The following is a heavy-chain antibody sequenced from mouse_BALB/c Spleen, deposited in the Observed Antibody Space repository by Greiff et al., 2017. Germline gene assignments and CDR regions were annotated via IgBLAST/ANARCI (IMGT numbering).Heavy chain of an antibody. V-gene: IGHV1-63*02. CDR1: GYTFTNYW. Sequence: VQLQESGAELVRPGTSVKISCKASGYTFTNYWLGWVKQRPGHGLEWIGDIYPGGGYTNYNEKFKGKATLTADTSSSTAYMQLSSLTSEDSAVYFCARWGNLMDYWGQGTSVTVSS. CDR3: ARWGNLMDY. D-gene: IGHD2-1*01. J-gene: IGHJ4*01. CDR2: IYPGGGYT.